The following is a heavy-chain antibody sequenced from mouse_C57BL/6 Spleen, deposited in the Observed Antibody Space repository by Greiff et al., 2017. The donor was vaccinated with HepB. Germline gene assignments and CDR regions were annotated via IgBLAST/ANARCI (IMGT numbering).Heavy chain of an antibody. CDR3: ARTPLSYSAWFAY. J-gene: IGHJ3*01. Sequence: VQLQQSGAELVKPGASVKISCKASGYAFSSYWMNWVKQRPGKGLEWIGQIYPGDGDTNYNGKFKGKATLTADKSSSTAYMQLSSLTSEDSAVYFCARTPLSYSAWFAYWGQGTLVTVSA. D-gene: IGHD2-10*01. CDR2: IYPGDGDT. V-gene: IGHV1-80*01. CDR1: GYAFSSYW.